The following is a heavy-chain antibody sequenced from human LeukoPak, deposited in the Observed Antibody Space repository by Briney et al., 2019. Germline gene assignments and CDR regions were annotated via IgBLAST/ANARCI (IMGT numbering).Heavy chain of an antibody. J-gene: IGHJ3*02. D-gene: IGHD2-15*01. CDR2: IYYSGTT. CDR3: ARSPGGGFDI. CDR1: GGSITNFY. Sequence: SETLSLTCTVSGGSITNFYGGWIRLSPGKGLELIGYIYYSGTTNYSPSLKSRVSISVDTSKKQFSLKLSSVTAADTAVYYCARSPGGGFDIWGQGTMVTVSS. V-gene: IGHV4-59*01.